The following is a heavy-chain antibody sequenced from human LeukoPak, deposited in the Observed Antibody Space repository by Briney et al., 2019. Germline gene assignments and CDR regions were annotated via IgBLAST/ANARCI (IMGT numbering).Heavy chain of an antibody. CDR2: IWYDGSNK. CDR1: GFTFSSYA. Sequence: GGSLRLSCAASGFTFSSYAMSWVRQAPGKGLEWVAVIWYDGSNKYYADSVKGRFTISRDNSKNTLYLQMNSLRAEDTAVYYCAKDRGGYYYYMDVWGKGTTVTVSS. D-gene: IGHD3-10*01. V-gene: IGHV3-33*06. J-gene: IGHJ6*03. CDR3: AKDRGGYYYYMDV.